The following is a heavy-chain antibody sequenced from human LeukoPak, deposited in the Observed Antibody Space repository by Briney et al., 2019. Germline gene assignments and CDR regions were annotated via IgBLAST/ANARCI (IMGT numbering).Heavy chain of an antibody. J-gene: IGHJ4*02. V-gene: IGHV4-59*01. Sequence: SETLSLTCTVSGGSISSYYWSWIRQPPGKGREWIGYIYYSGSTTYNPSLKSRVTISVDTSKNQFSLKLSSVTAADTAVYYCARGLWWLPDYWGQGTLVTVSS. CDR2: IYYSGST. D-gene: IGHD4/OR15-4a*01. CDR1: GGSISSYY. CDR3: ARGLWWLPDY.